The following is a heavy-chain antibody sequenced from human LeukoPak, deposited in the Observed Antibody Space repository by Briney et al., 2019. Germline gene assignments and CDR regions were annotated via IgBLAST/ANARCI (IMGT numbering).Heavy chain of an antibody. J-gene: IGHJ4*02. CDR3: AKDPPDYGDY. V-gene: IGHV3-30*02. CDR2: IRYDGSNK. CDR1: GFTFSSYG. Sequence: GGSLRLSCAASGFTFSSYGMHWVRQAPGTGLEWVALIRYDGSNKYYADSVKGRFTISTDNSKNTLYLQKNSLRAEDTAVYYCAKDPPDYGDYWGQGTLVTVSS.